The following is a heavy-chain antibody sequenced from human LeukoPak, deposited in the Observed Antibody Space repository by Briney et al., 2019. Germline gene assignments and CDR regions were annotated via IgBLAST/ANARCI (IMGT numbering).Heavy chain of an antibody. J-gene: IGHJ6*03. V-gene: IGHV1-46*01. CDR1: GYTFTNHY. CDR2: INPSGGST. Sequence: ASVKVSCKTSGYTFTNHYMHWVRQAPGQGLEWKGIINPSGGSTSYAQKFQGRVTMTRDTSTSTVYMEMSSLRSEDTAVYYCARDRTIHTVTTSSYYYMDVWGKGTTVTVSS. CDR3: ARDRTIHTVTTSSYYYMDV. D-gene: IGHD4-17*01.